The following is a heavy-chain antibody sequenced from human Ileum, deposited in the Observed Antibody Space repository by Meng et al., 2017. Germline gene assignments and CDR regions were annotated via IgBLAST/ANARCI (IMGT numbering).Heavy chain of an antibody. D-gene: IGHD5-18*01. CDR2: IYPGDSDT. CDR1: GSSFTSYW. V-gene: IGHV5-51*01. Sequence: GESLKISCKGSGSSFTSYWIGWVRQMPGKGLEWMGIIYPGDSDTRYSPSFQGQVTISADKSISTAYLQWSSLKTSDTAMYYCARRKGYSYGLRYFDYWGQGTLVTVSS. J-gene: IGHJ4*02. CDR3: ARRKGYSYGLRYFDY.